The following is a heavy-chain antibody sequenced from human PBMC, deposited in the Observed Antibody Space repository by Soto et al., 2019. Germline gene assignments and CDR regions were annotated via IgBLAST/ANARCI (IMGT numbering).Heavy chain of an antibody. D-gene: IGHD6-19*01. V-gene: IGHV4-4*02. CDR3: AYSTGWYRHDV. CDR1: GDSISNSRW. CDR2: IFHSGDT. Sequence: QVQLQESGPGLVKPSGTLSLTCAVSGDSISNSRWWTWVRQPPGKGLEWIGDIFHSGDTNYNPYLKSRVFISVDKSQNQFSLKVSSVTAADTDVYYCAYSTGWYRHDVWGQGTLVTVSS. J-gene: IGHJ3*01.